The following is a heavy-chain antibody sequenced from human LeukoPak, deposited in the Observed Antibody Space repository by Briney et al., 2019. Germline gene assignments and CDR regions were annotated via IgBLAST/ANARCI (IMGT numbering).Heavy chain of an antibody. CDR1: GLTFSSYA. CDR3: AKDSSTSNYYYGLDI. Sequence: PGRSLRLSCAASGLTFSSYAMHWVRQAPGKGLEWVAVISYDGSNKYYADSVKGRFTISRDNSKNTLFLQMNSLRGDDTGMYFCAKDSSTSNYYYGLDIWGQGTTVTVSS. CDR2: ISYDGSNK. D-gene: IGHD6-13*01. J-gene: IGHJ6*02. V-gene: IGHV3-30-3*01.